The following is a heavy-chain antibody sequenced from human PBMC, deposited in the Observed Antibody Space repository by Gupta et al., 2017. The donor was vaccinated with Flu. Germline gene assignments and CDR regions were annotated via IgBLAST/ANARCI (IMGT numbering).Heavy chain of an antibody. V-gene: IGHV4-34*01. J-gene: IGHJ3*02. CDR1: GGSFSGYD. CDR3: ARGQGADAFDI. CDR2: INHSGST. Sequence: QVQLQQWGAGLLKPSETLALTCAVYGGSFSGYDWSWIRQPPGKGLEWIGEINHSGSTNYNPSLKSRVTISVDTSKNQFSLKLSSVTAADTAVYYCARGQGADAFDIWGQGTMVTVSS. D-gene: IGHD1-26*01.